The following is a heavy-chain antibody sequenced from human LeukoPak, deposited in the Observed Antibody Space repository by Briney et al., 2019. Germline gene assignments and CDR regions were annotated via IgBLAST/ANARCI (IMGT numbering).Heavy chain of an antibody. Sequence: ASVNVSFTVSVYTLTELSMHWMSQAPGKGREWMGGFDPEDGETIYAQKFQGRVTTTEDTSTDTAYMELSSLRSEYTAVYYCATRCTGYYYYYMDVWGKGTTVTVSS. CDR2: FDPEDGET. J-gene: IGHJ6*03. CDR1: VYTLTELS. CDR3: ATRCTGYYYYYMDV. D-gene: IGHD2-8*01. V-gene: IGHV1-24*01.